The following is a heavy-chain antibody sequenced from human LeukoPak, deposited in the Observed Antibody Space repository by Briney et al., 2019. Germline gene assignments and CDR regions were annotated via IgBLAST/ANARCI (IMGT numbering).Heavy chain of an antibody. V-gene: IGHV1-18*01. J-gene: IGHJ4*02. CDR3: ARDVPDFWSGFDY. D-gene: IGHD3-3*01. Sequence: ASVKVSCKASGYPFTTYGLSWVRQAPGQGLEWMGQISGNDGDTNYAQKFQGRVTMTTDTATSTAYMELTNLRSDDTAVYYCARDVPDFWSGFDYWGQGTLVTVSP. CDR2: ISGNDGDT. CDR1: GYPFTTYG.